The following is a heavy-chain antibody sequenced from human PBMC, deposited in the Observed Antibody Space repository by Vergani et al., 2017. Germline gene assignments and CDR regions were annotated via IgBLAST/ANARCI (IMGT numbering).Heavy chain of an antibody. D-gene: IGHD4-17*01. J-gene: IGHJ5*02. CDR2: IYHSGST. CDR3: ARGERLRGISP. V-gene: IGHV4-38-2*02. Sequence: QVQLQESGPGLVKPSETLYLTCTVSGYSISRGYYWGWIREPPGQGLEWIGRIYHSGSTYYNPSLKSRVTISVDTSKNQFSLKLSSVTAADTAVYYCARGERLRGISPGGQGTLVTVSS. CDR1: GYSISRGYY.